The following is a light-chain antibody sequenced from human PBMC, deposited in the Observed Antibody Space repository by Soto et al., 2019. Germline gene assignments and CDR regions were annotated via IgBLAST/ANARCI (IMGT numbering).Light chain of an antibody. J-gene: IGKJ1*01. CDR2: DTS. V-gene: IGKV3-11*01. CDR1: QTVSSY. CDR3: QQYGISPRT. Sequence: EIVLTQSPATMSLSPGERATLYCSASQTVSSYLAWYQHKPGQAPRLLIYDTSNRATGIPARFSGSGSGTDFSLTISRLEPEDFAVYYCQQYGISPRTFGQGTKVDIK.